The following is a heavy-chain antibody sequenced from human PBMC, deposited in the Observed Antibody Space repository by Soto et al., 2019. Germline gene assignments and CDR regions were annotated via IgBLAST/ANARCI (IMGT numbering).Heavy chain of an antibody. CDR1: GGSIINYY. J-gene: IGHJ3*02. CDR2: IYHSGST. V-gene: IGHV4-4*02. Sequence: PSETLSLTCTVSGGSIINYYWSWVRQPPGKGLEWIGEIYHSGSTNYNPSLKSRVTISVDKSKNQFSLKLSSVTAADTAVYYCARDSGVYSSTAGNDAFDIWGQGTMVTVSS. CDR3: ARDSGVYSSTAGNDAFDI. D-gene: IGHD6-13*01.